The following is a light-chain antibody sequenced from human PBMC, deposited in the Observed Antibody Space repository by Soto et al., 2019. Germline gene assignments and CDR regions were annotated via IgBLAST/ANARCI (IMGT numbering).Light chain of an antibody. CDR3: ISYIPSTTTHWV. V-gene: IGLV2-14*01. CDR2: EVT. J-gene: IGLJ3*02. Sequence: QSALTQPDSVSGSPGQSITISCTGTSSDVGDYNRVSWYQHHPGKAPKLMIFEVTVRPSGISDRFSGFKSGNTASLTISDLQAEDEADYYCISYIPSTTTHWVFGGGTKLTVL. CDR1: SSDVGDYNR.